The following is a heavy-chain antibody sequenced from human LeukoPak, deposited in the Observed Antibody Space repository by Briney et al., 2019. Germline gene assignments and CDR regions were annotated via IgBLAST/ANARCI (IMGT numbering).Heavy chain of an antibody. D-gene: IGHD6-6*01. CDR2: INHSGST. CDR1: GGSFSGYY. J-gene: IGHJ4*02. V-gene: IGHV4-34*01. CDR3: ARRHVQYTSSSDPYYFDY. Sequence: SETLSLTCAVYGGSFSGYYWSWIRQPPGKGLEWIGEINHSGSTNYNPSLKSRVTISVDTSKNQFSLKLSSVTAADTAVYYCARRHVQYTSSSDPYYFDYWGQGTLVTVSS.